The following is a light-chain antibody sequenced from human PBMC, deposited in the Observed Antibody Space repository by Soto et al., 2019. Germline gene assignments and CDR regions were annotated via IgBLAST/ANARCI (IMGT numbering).Light chain of an antibody. V-gene: IGKV1-5*03. Sequence: DIQMTQSPSTLSASVGDRVTITCRASQSISYWLAWYQQKPGKAPKILIYKASSLESGVPSRFSGSGSGTEFTLTISSLQPEDFATHYCQQYNDFSYTFGQGTKVDIK. J-gene: IGKJ2*01. CDR2: KAS. CDR3: QQYNDFSYT. CDR1: QSISYW.